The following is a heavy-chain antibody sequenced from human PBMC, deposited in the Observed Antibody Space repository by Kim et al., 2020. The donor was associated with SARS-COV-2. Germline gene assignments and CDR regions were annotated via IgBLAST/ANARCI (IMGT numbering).Heavy chain of an antibody. J-gene: IGHJ5*02. CDR1: GGSFSGYY. Sequence: SETLSLTCAVYGGSFSGYYWSWIRQPPGKGLEWIGEINHSGSTNYNPSLKSRVTISVDTSKNQFSLKLSSVTAADTAVYYCATRESIAARPYWFDPWGQGTLVTVSS. CDR2: INHSGST. D-gene: IGHD6-6*01. V-gene: IGHV4-34*01. CDR3: ATRESIAARPYWFDP.